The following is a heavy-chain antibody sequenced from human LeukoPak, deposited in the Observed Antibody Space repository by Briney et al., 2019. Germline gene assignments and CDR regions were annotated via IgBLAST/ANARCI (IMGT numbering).Heavy chain of an antibody. CDR1: GFTFSTYG. CDR2: ISYDGDNK. CDR3: ARRLEYSGSKGVFDY. D-gene: IGHD1-26*01. Sequence: PGRSLRHSCAASGFTFSTYGMHWVRQAPGKGLEWVAVISYDGDNKYFADSVKGRFTISRDNSKNTLYLQMNSLRAEDTAVYYCARRLEYSGSKGVFDYWGQGTLVTVSS. V-gene: IGHV3-30*03. J-gene: IGHJ4*02.